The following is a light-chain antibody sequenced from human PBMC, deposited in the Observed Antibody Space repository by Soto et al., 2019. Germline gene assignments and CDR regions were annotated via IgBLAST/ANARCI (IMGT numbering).Light chain of an antibody. CDR2: SAS. CDR3: QKCNTAPLT. V-gene: IGKV1-27*01. J-gene: IGKJ5*01. CDR1: QDISVY. Sequence: DIQMTQSPSSLSASVGDRVTITCRASQDISVYLAWYQQKPGKVPKLLIYSASTLQSGVPSRFSGSGSGTDFTLTISSLQPEDFATYYCQKCNTAPLTFGQGTRLEIK.